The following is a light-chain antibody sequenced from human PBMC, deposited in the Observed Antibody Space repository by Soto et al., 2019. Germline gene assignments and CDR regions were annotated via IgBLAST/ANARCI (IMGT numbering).Light chain of an antibody. Sequence: QSVLTPPRSVSGSPGQSVTFSCTGTSSDVGGYNYVSWYQQLPGKAPKVMIYDVSKRPSGVPDRFSGSKSGNTASLTISGLQAEDEADYYCCSYAGRYTYVFGTGTKVTVL. CDR1: SSDVGGYNY. J-gene: IGLJ1*01. V-gene: IGLV2-11*01. CDR3: CSYAGRYTYV. CDR2: DVS.